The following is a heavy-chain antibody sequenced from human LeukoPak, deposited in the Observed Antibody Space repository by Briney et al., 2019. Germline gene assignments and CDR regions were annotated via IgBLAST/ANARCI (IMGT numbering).Heavy chain of an antibody. CDR2: IRSKAYGGTT. J-gene: IGHJ4*02. CDR1: GFTFGDYA. CDR3: TLSGGIY. Sequence: GGSLRLSCTASGFTFGDYAMSWVRQAPGKGLEWVGFIRSKAYGGTTEYAASVKGGFTISRDDSKSIAYLQMNSLKTEDTAVYYCTLSGGIYWGQGTLVTVSS. V-gene: IGHV3-49*04. D-gene: IGHD2-15*01.